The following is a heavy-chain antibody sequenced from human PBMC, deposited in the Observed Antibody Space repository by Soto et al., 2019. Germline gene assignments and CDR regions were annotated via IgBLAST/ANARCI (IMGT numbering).Heavy chain of an antibody. Sequence: SVKVSCKASGGTFSSYAISWVRQAPGQGLEWMGGIIPIFGTANYAQKFQGRVTITADESTSTAYMELSSLRSEDTAVYYCARDPPYSGYYTADYYYGMDVWGQGTTVTVS. J-gene: IGHJ6*02. CDR3: ARDPPYSGYYTADYYYGMDV. V-gene: IGHV1-69*13. CDR2: IIPIFGTA. CDR1: GGTFSSYA. D-gene: IGHD3-3*01.